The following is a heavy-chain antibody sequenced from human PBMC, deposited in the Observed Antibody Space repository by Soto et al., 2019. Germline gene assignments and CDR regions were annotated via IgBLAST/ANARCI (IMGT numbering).Heavy chain of an antibody. V-gene: IGHV1-18*01. CDR1: GYSFTTYG. CDR3: SRAGPAPYSSSGMDV. J-gene: IGHJ6*02. CDR2: ISAYNGNT. Sequence: QVQLVQSGGEVKKPGASVKVSCKTSGYSFTTYGISWVRQAPGQGLEWMGGISAYNGNTIYAQKLQAIVPITTATSTTTASMDLRSLRSDDTAVYYSSRAGPAPYSSSGMDVWGQGSTVTVSS.